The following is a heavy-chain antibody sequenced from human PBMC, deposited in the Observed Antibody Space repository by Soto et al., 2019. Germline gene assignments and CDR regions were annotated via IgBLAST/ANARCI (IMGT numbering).Heavy chain of an antibody. CDR3: AREIPRDGYNFGSGAMGV. D-gene: IGHD5-12*01. CDR1: VGSLSSSNW. J-gene: IGHJ6*02. Sequence: SETLSLTCAVSVGSLSSSNWWSWVRQPPGKGLEWIGEIYHSGSTNFNPSLKSRVTISLDKSKNQFSLRLTSVTAADTAVYYCAREIPRDGYNFGSGAMGVWGQGTTVTVSS. V-gene: IGHV4-4*02. CDR2: IYHSGST.